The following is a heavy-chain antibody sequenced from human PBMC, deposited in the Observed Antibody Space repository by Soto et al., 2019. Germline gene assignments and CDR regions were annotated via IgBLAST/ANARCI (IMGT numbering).Heavy chain of an antibody. J-gene: IGHJ6*02. CDR1: GYDFTAYD. CDR3: GRGPSPRAPAGGTPYYYAMDV. D-gene: IGHD6-13*01. CDR2: MNPINGAT. Sequence: SVKVSCKASGYDFTAYDINWVRQASGQGLEWMGWMNPINGATGTARRFQGRVSLSRNTATGTAYLELTSLRSDDTAVYYCGRGPSPRAPAGGTPYYYAMDVWGQGTTVTASS. V-gene: IGHV1-8*02.